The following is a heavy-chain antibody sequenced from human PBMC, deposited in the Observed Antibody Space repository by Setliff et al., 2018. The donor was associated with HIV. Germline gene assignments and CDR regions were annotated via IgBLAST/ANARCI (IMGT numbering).Heavy chain of an antibody. Sequence: ASVKVSCKASGYTLTNYGISWVRQAPGQGLEWMGWISADNGDTNYPQKLQGRVTMTTDTSTSTAYMELRSLRSDDTAVYYCARVIDYGVLYWSYYMDVWGKGTTVTVYS. V-gene: IGHV1-18*01. CDR1: GYTLTNYG. CDR3: ARVIDYGVLYWSYYMDV. CDR2: ISADNGDT. D-gene: IGHD4-17*01. J-gene: IGHJ6*03.